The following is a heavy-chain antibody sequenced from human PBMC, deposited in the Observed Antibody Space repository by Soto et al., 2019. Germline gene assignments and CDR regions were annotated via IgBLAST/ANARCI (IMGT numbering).Heavy chain of an antibody. D-gene: IGHD1-20*01. Sequence: QLQLQESGPGLVKPSETLSLTCTVSGGSISSSSYYWGWIRQPPGKGLEWIGSTYYSGSTYYNPSLKGRVTISVATSKNQFSLKLSSVTAADTAVYYCARPEAGITGSYYYYGMDVWGQGTTVTVSS. J-gene: IGHJ6*02. V-gene: IGHV4-39*01. CDR1: GGSISSSSYY. CDR3: ARPEAGITGSYYYYGMDV. CDR2: TYYSGST.